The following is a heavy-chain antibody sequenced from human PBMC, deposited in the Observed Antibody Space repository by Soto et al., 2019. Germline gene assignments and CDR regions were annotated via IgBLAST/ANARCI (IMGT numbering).Heavy chain of an antibody. D-gene: IGHD6-13*01. Sequence: SETLSLTCAVYGGSFSGYYWSWIRQPPGKGLEWIGEINHSGSTNYNPSLKSRVTISVDTSKNQFSLKLSSVTAADTAVYYCARQQLALRGAGAFDYWGQGTLVTVSS. J-gene: IGHJ4*02. CDR3: ARQQLALRGAGAFDY. CDR1: GGSFSGYY. V-gene: IGHV4-34*01. CDR2: INHSGST.